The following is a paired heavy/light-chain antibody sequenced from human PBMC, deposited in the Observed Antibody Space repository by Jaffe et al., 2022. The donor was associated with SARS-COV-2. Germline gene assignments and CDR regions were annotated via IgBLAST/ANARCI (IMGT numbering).Heavy chain of an antibody. CDR2: IYTSGST. V-gene: IGHV4-4*07. D-gene: IGHD3-10*01. Sequence: QVQLQESGPGLVKPSETLSLTCTVSGGSISSYYWSWIRQPAGKGLEWIGRIYTSGSTNYNPSLKSRVTMSVDTSKNQFSLKLSSVTAADTAVYYCARGARPVRDPDYFDYWGQGTLVTVSS. J-gene: IGHJ4*02. CDR3: ARGARPVRDPDYFDY. CDR1: GGSISSYY.
Light chain of an antibody. V-gene: IGKV1-5*03. CDR3: QQYNSYSTWT. Sequence: DIQMTQSPSTLSASVGDRVTITCRASQSISSWLAWYQQKPGKAPKLLIYKASSLESGVPSRFSGSGSGTEFTLTISSLQPDDFATYYCQQYNSYSTWTFGQGTKVEIK. CDR2: KAS. J-gene: IGKJ1*01. CDR1: QSISSW.